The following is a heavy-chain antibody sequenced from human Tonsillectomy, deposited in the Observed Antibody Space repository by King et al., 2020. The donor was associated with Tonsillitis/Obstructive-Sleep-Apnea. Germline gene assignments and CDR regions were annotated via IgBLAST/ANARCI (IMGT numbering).Heavy chain of an antibody. V-gene: IGHV1-18*01. CDR1: GYTFNSYD. CDR2: SRPYDGDT. J-gene: IGHJ1*01. Sequence: VQLVESGAEVKKPGASVKISCKASGYTFNSYDITWVRQAPGQGLEWMGWSRPYDGDTNYAQKLQGRVTMTSDTSTTTAYMELRSLRSDDTAVYYCARDYYVSSGYYHGYFQHWGQGTLVTVSS. D-gene: IGHD3-22*01. CDR3: ARDYYVSSGYYHGYFQH.